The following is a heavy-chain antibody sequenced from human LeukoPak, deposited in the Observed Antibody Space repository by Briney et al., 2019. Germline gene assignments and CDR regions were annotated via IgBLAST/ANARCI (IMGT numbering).Heavy chain of an antibody. CDR1: GYSFINYW. D-gene: IGHD6-19*01. CDR3: AILSSGWYYFDY. J-gene: IGHJ4*02. Sequence: GESLKISCKGSGYSFINYWIGWVRQMPGKGLEWMATIYPGDSDTKYSPSFQGQVTISADKSITTAYLQWSSLKASDTAMYYCAILSSGWYYFDYWGQGTLVTVSS. CDR2: IYPGDSDT. V-gene: IGHV5-51*01.